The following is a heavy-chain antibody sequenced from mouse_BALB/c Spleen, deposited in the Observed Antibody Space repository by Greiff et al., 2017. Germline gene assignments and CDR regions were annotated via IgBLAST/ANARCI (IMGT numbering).Heavy chain of an antibody. CDR2: ISSGGST. J-gene: IGHJ2*01. D-gene: IGHD2-4*01. Sequence: EVQRVESGGGLVKPGGSLKLSCAASGFTFSSYAMSWVRQTPEKRLEWVASISSGGSTYYPDSVKGRFTISRDNARNILYLQMSSLRSEDTAMYYCARGGMITYYFDYWGQGTTLTVSS. CDR1: GFTFSSYA. CDR3: ARGGMITYYFDY. V-gene: IGHV5-6-5*01.